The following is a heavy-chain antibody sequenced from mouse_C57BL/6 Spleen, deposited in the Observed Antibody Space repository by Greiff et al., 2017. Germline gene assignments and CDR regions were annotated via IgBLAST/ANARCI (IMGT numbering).Heavy chain of an antibody. Sequence: EVQRVESGGGLVKPGGSLKLSCAASGFTFSDYGMHWVRQAPEKGLEWVAYISSGSSTIYYADTVKGRFTISRDNAKNTLFLQMTSLRSEDTAMYYCARWGYYDSSHWYFDDWGTGTTVTVSS. V-gene: IGHV5-17*01. CDR3: ARWGYYDSSHWYFDD. CDR2: ISSGSSTI. J-gene: IGHJ1*03. D-gene: IGHD1-1*01. CDR1: GFTFSDYG.